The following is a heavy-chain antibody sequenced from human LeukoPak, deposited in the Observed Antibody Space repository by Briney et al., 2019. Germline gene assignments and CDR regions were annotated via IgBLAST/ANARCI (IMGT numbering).Heavy chain of an antibody. CDR1: GGSISSSSYY. D-gene: IGHD6-6*01. CDR2: IYYSGST. J-gene: IGHJ4*02. V-gene: IGHV4-39*07. Sequence: SETLSLTCTVSGGSISSSSYYWGWIRQPPGKGLEWIGSIYYSGSTYYNPSLKSRVTISVDTSKNQFSLKLSSVTAADTAVYYCASSYSSSTYATDYWGQGTLVTVSS. CDR3: ASSYSSSTYATDY.